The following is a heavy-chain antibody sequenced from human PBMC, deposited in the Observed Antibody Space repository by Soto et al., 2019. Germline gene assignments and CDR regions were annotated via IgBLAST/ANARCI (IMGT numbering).Heavy chain of an antibody. J-gene: IGHJ3*02. CDR3: TLANCSGGSCYPAFDI. CDR1: GFTFSGSA. Sequence: LSCAASGFTFSGSAIHWVRQASGKGLEWVGRIRSKANSYATAHAASVKGRFTISRDDSKNTAYLQMNSLKTEDTAVYYCTLANCSGGSCYPAFDIWGQGTMVTVSS. V-gene: IGHV3-73*01. D-gene: IGHD2-15*01. CDR2: IRSKANSYAT.